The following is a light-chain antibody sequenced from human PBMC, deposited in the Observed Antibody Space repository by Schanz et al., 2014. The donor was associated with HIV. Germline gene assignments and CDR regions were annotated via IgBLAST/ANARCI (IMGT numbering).Light chain of an antibody. CDR2: EVT. V-gene: IGLV2-8*01. J-gene: IGLJ1*01. Sequence: QSALTQPPSASGSPGQSVTISCTGTSSDVGGYDYVSWYQQHPGKAPKLMIYEVTKRPSGVPDRISGSKSGNTASLTVSGLQPEDEADYYCNSYSHSNTYVFGSGTKLTVL. CDR3: NSYSHSNTYV. CDR1: SSDVGGYDY.